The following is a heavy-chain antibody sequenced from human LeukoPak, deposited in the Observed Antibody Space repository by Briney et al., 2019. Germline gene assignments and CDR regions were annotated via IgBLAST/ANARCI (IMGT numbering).Heavy chain of an antibody. D-gene: IGHD6-19*01. J-gene: IGHJ4*02. CDR3: ARGPASGWSDY. Sequence: GGSLRLSCAASGFTFSSYSMNWVRQAPGKGLEWVSSISSSSSYIYYADSVKGRFTISRDNAKNSLYLQMNSLRAEDTAVYYCARGPASGWSDYWGQGTLVTVSS. CDR1: GFTFSSYS. V-gene: IGHV3-21*01. CDR2: ISSSSSYI.